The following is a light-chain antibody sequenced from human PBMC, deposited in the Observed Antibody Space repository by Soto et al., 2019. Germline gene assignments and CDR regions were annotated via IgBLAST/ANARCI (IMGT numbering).Light chain of an antibody. CDR3: AAWDDSLAGYV. V-gene: IGLV1-47*02. Sequence: QSVLTQSPSASGTPRQRIIISCAGTSSNIGSKAVYWYQQLPGSAPKLLMHSNDQRPSGVPDRFSGSRSGTAASLAVSGLRSEDEADYYCAAWDDSLAGYVFGTGTKLTVL. J-gene: IGLJ1*01. CDR1: SSNIGSKA. CDR2: SND.